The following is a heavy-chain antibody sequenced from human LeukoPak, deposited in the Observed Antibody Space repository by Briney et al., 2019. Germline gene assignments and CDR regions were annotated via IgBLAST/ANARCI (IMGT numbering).Heavy chain of an antibody. CDR2: INPISGGT. V-gene: IGHV1-2*02. CDR3: ARGPYSTTWPKKVDYLDY. J-gene: IGHJ4*02. CDR1: GYTFTGYY. D-gene: IGHD6-13*01. Sequence: GASVKVSCKASGYTFTGYYMHWVRQAPGQGLEWMGWINPISGGTNYAQKFQGRVTMTRDTSINTAYMELSRLRSDDTAVYYCARGPYSTTWPKKVDYLDYWGQGTLVTVSS.